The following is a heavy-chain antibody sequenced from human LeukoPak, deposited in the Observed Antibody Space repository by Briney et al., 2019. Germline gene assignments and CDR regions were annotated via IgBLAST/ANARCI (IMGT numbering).Heavy chain of an antibody. CDR3: ARARGTSNFDY. CDR1: GFTFSSYG. D-gene: IGHD2-15*01. Sequence: GGSLRLSCAASGFTFSSYGMGWVRQAPGKGLEWVAVISYDGSNKYYADSVKGRFTISRDNSKNTLYLQMNSLRAEDTAVYYCARARGTSNFDYWGQGTLVTVSS. J-gene: IGHJ4*02. V-gene: IGHV3-30*03. CDR2: ISYDGSNK.